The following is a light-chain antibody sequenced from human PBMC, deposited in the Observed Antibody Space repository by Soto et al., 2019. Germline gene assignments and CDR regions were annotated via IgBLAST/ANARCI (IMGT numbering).Light chain of an antibody. Sequence: QSVLTQPPSASGTPGQRVTISCSGSSSNIGSNTVNWYQQLPGTAPKLLIYSNNHRPSGVPDRFSGSKSATSASLAISGLQSEDEADYYCAAWDDSLNGWVFGGGTKLTVL. CDR2: SNN. V-gene: IGLV1-44*01. J-gene: IGLJ3*02. CDR3: AAWDDSLNGWV. CDR1: SSNIGSNT.